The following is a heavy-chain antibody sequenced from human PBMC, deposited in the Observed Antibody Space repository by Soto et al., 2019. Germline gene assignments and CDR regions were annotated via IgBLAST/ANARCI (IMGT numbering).Heavy chain of an antibody. CDR1: GAAISSGGYH. CDR3: ARTHYYDSSGPEYYFDY. J-gene: IGHJ4*02. D-gene: IGHD3-22*01. CDR2: IYYSGST. Sequence: PSETLSLTCSVSGAAISSGGYHWSWIRQHPGQGLEWIGYIYYSGSTYYNPSLKSRVTISVDTSKNQFSLKLSSVTAADTAVYYCARTHYYDSSGPEYYFDYWGQGTLVTVSS. V-gene: IGHV4-31*03.